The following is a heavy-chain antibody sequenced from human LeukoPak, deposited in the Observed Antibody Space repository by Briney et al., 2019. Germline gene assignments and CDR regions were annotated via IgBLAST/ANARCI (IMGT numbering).Heavy chain of an antibody. D-gene: IGHD5-12*01. V-gene: IGHV3-7*04. CDR2: IKQAGSEK. Sequence: PGGSLRLSCAASGFRFSNYWMGWVRQAPGKGLEWVANIKQAGSEKYYVDSVKGRCTISRDNGKNSLYLQMNSLIAEDMAVYYCARSQWLRFDAFDIWGQGTMVTVSS. CDR1: GFRFSNYW. CDR3: ARSQWLRFDAFDI. J-gene: IGHJ3*02.